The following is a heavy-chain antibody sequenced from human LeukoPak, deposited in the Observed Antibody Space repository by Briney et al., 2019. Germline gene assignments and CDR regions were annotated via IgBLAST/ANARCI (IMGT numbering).Heavy chain of an antibody. V-gene: IGHV3-33*01. CDR2: IWYDGSNK. CDR3: AREGFLEWPQTAFDI. J-gene: IGHJ3*02. CDR1: GFTFSSYG. D-gene: IGHD3-3*01. Sequence: GGSLRLSRAASGFTFSSYGMHWVRQAPGKGLEWVAVIWYDGSNKYYADSVKGRFTISRDNSKNTLYLQMNSLRAEDTAVYYCAREGFLEWPQTAFDIWGQGTMVTVSS.